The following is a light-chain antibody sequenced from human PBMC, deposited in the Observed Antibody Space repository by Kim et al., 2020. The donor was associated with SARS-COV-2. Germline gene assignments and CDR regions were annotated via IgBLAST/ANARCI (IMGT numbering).Light chain of an antibody. CDR3: QQRSNWPPNT. CDR2: DAS. CDR1: QSVSSY. J-gene: IGKJ2*01. V-gene: IGKV3-11*01. Sequence: EIVLTQSPATLSLSPGERATHSCRASQSVSSYLAWYQQKPGQAPRLLIYDASNRATGIPARFSGSGSATDFTLTISSLEPEDFAVYYCQQRSNWPPNTFGQGTKLEI.